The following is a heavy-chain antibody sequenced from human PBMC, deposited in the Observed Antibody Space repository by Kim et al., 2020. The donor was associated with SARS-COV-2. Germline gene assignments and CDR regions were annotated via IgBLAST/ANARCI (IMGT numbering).Heavy chain of an antibody. Sequence: GGSLRLSCAASGFTFSSCGMHWVRQAPGKGLEWVALIWYDGSNKYYADSVKGRFTISRDNYKNTLYLQMNSLRAEDTAVYYCARDPRTSVRYHPFDYWGQRDLVTASS. CDR3: ARDPRTSVRYHPFDY. CDR2: IWYDGSNK. D-gene: IGHD6-19*01. V-gene: IGHV3-33*01. J-gene: IGHJ4*02. CDR1: GFTFSSCG.